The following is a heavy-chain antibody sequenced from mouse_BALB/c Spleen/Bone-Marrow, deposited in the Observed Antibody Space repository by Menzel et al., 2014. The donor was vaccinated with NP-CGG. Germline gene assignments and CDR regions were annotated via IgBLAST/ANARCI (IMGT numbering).Heavy chain of an antibody. D-gene: IGHD1-1*01. CDR3: ARCVYCYSWFAY. J-gene: IGHJ3*01. CDR1: GFNIKDTY. CDR2: IDPANGNT. Sequence: VQLQQSGAELVKPGASVKLSCTASGFNIKDTYMHWVKQRPEQGLEWIGRIDPANGNTKYDPKFQGKATITTDTSSNTPYLQLRSLTSEDPAVYYCARCVYCYSWFAYWGQGTLVTGSA. V-gene: IGHV14-3*02.